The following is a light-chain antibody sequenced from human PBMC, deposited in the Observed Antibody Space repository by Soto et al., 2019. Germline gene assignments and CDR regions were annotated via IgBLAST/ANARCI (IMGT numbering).Light chain of an antibody. CDR3: GTWDSSRSAVV. CDR2: DNN. V-gene: IGLV1-51*01. CDR1: SSNIGNNY. J-gene: IGLJ2*01. Sequence: QSVLTQPPSVSAAPGQTVTISCSGSSSNIGNNYVSWYQQRPGTAPKLLIYDNNKRPSGIPDRFSGSKSGTSATLGITGLQTGDEADYYCGTWDSSRSAVVFGGGTKLTVL.